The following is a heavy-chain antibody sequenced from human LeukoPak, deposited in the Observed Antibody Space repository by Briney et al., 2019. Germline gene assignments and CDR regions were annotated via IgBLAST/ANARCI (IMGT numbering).Heavy chain of an antibody. J-gene: IGHJ4*02. CDR2: ISGSGGST. D-gene: IGHD2-15*01. CDR1: RFTFNNYL. V-gene: IGHV3-23*01. CDR3: ASKFIEVGSRVY. Sequence: GGSLRLSCAASRFTFNNYLMTWVRQAPGKGLEWVSAISGSGGSTYYADSVKGRFTISRDNSKNTLYLQMNSLRAEDTAVYYCASKFIEVGSRVYWGQGTLVTVSS.